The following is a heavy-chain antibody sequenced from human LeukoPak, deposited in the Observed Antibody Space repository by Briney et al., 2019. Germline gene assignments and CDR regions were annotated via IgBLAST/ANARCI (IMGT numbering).Heavy chain of an antibody. Sequence: SETLSLTCAVSRYSISSGYYWVWIRQPPGKGLEWVGTIYHSGTSYYNPSLKSRLTISVDTSKNQFSLKLSSVTAADTAAYYCARDIDYGGNSAFDYWGLGIVVTVS. CDR2: IYHSGTS. D-gene: IGHD4-23*01. CDR3: ARDIDYGGNSAFDY. CDR1: RYSISSGYY. V-gene: IGHV4-38-2*02. J-gene: IGHJ4*02.